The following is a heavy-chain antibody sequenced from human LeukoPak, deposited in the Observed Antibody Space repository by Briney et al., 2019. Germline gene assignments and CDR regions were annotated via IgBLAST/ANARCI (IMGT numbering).Heavy chain of an antibody. CDR2: IYYSGST. D-gene: IGHD3-9*01. Sequence: SQTLSLTCTVSGGSISSGGYYWSWIRQHPGKGLEWIGYIYYSGSTYYNPSLKSRVTISVDTSKNQFSLKLSSVTAAVTAVYYCARSHPHILTGYWEFSYWGQGTLVTVSS. CDR3: ARSHPHILTGYWEFSY. V-gene: IGHV4-31*03. J-gene: IGHJ4*02. CDR1: GGSISSGGYY.